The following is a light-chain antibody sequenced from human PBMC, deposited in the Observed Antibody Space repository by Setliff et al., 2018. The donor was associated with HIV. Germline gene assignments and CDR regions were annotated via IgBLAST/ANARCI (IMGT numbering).Light chain of an antibody. J-gene: IGLJ1*01. CDR3: SSYAGSNIYV. Sequence: QSVLTQPPSASGSPGQSVTISCTGTSGGVGGYNYVSWYQQHPGKAPKLMIYEVNQRPSGVPDRFSGSKSGDTASQTVSGLQAEDEADYFCSSYAGSNIYVFGTGTKVTVL. V-gene: IGLV2-8*01. CDR1: SGGVGGYNY. CDR2: EVN.